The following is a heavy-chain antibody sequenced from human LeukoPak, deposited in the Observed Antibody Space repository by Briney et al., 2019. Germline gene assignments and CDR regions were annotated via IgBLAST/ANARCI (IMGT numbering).Heavy chain of an antibody. J-gene: IGHJ3*02. CDR2: ISSSSSYI. CDR1: GFTFSSYS. D-gene: IGHD3-22*01. Sequence: GGSLRLSCAASGFTFSSYSMNWVRQAPGKGLEWVSSISSSSSYIYYADSVKGRFTISRDNAKNSLYMQMNSLRAEDTAVYYCARGRTPSYYYDSSGYYINTDAFDIWGQGTMVTVSS. V-gene: IGHV3-21*01. CDR3: ARGRTPSYYYDSSGYYINTDAFDI.